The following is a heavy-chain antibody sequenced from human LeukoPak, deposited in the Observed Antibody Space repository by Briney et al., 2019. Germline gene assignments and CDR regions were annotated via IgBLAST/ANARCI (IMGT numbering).Heavy chain of an antibody. D-gene: IGHD3-3*01. CDR2: FFTSGTSGTA. CDR1: GASVSTFY. J-gene: IGHJ4*02. Sequence: SETLSLTCTVSGASVSTFYWSWIRQPAGKGLEFIGRFFTSGTSGTANYNPSLKNRVTMSLDTSKNQFSLKLTSVTAADTAVYYCARLRRITIFGVVITHFDYWGQGTLVTVSS. CDR3: ARLRRITIFGVVITHFDY. V-gene: IGHV4-4*07.